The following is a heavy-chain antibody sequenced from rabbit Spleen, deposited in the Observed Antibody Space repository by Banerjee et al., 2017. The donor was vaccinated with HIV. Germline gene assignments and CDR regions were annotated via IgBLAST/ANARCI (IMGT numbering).Heavy chain of an antibody. CDR1: GFDFSNNA. CDR3: ARDGISFVSSGWGLTRLDL. CDR2: IYNGDGST. V-gene: IGHV1S47*01. Sequence: QERLVESGGGLVQPEGSLTLTCKASGFDFSNNAMCWVRQTPGKGPEWIACIYNGDGSTYYASWVNGRFTISRSTSLNTVTLQMTSLTAADTATYSCARDGISFVSSGWGLTRLDLWGPGTLVTVS. D-gene: IGHD4-1*01. J-gene: IGHJ3*01.